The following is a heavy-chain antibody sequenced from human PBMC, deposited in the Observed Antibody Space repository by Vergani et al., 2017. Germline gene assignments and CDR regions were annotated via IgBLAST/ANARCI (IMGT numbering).Heavy chain of an antibody. D-gene: IGHD3-9*01. V-gene: IGHV4-59*01. CDR1: GGSISSYY. J-gene: IGHJ4*02. CDR2: IYYSGST. Sequence: QVQLQESGPGLVKPSETLSLTCTVSGGSISSYYWSWIRQPPGKGLEWIGYIYYSGSTNYNPSLKSRVTISVDTSKNQFSLKLSSVTAADTAVYYCAGKTSAYDILTGYYHTHPVDYWGQGTLVTVSS. CDR3: AGKTSAYDILTGYYHTHPVDY.